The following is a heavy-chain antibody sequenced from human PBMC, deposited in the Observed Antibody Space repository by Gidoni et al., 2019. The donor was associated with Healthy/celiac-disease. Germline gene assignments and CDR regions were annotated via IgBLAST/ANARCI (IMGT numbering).Heavy chain of an antibody. Sequence: EVQLLESGGGLVQTGGSLRLSCAASGFTFSSEAMRWVRRAPGKGVEWVSAISGSGGSTYYADSVKGRFTISRDNSKNTLYLQMNSLRAEDTAVYYCAKVNGGYCSGGSCYGPLDYWGQGTLVTVSS. V-gene: IGHV3-23*01. D-gene: IGHD2-15*01. CDR2: ISGSGGST. J-gene: IGHJ4*02. CDR3: AKVNGGYCSGGSCYGPLDY. CDR1: GFTFSSEA.